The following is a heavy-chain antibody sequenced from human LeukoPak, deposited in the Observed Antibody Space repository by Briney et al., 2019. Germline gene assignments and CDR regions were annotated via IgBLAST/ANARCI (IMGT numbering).Heavy chain of an antibody. V-gene: IGHV7-4-1*02. Sequence: ASVKVSCKASGYTFSNYAINWVRQAPGQGLEWMGWINTNTGNPTYAQGFTGRFVFSLDTSVSTAYLQISSLKAEDTAVYYCARGGRGGDCLFDYWGQGTLVTVSS. D-gene: IGHD2-21*02. J-gene: IGHJ4*02. CDR3: ARGGRGGDCLFDY. CDR2: INTNTGNP. CDR1: GYTFSNYA.